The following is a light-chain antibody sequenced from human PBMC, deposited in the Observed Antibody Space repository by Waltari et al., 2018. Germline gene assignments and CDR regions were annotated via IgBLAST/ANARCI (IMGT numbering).Light chain of an antibody. V-gene: IGKV1-5*03. CDR1: QSISKW. J-gene: IGKJ4*01. CDR2: KAS. CDR3: QQYNSYSLLS. Sequence: DIQMTQSPSTLSASVGDRVIFSCRASQSISKWLARYEQKPGKAPKLRIYKASTLESGVPSRFSGSGSGTEFTLTISSLQPEDFATYYCQQYNSYSLLSFGGGTKVEIK.